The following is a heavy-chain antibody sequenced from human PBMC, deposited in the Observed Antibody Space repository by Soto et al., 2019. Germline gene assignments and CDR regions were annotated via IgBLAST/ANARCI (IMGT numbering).Heavy chain of an antibody. Sequence: ASVKVSCKASGYTFTSYGISWVRQAPGQGLEWMGWISAYNGNTNYAQKLQGRVTMTTDTSTSTAYMELRSLRSDDTAVYYCARPMGIAVAGTLAFDIRGQGTMVTVSS. CDR3: ARPMGIAVAGTLAFDI. D-gene: IGHD6-19*01. J-gene: IGHJ3*02. V-gene: IGHV1-18*01. CDR1: GYTFTSYG. CDR2: ISAYNGNT.